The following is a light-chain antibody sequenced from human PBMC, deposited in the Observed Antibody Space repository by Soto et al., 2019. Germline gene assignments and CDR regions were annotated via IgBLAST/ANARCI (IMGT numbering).Light chain of an antibody. J-gene: IGKJ4*01. V-gene: IGKV1-39*01. CDR2: AAS. Sequence: DIQMTQSPSSLSASVGDRVTITCRASQSISTYLNWYQQKPGKAPKLLIYAASNLQSGVPSRFSGSGSETDFTLTISSLQPEDIATYYCQQSYSTPHLTFGGGTKVEIK. CDR1: QSISTY. CDR3: QQSYSTPHLT.